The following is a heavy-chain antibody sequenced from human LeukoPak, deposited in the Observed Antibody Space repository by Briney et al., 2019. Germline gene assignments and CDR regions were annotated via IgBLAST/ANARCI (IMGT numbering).Heavy chain of an antibody. CDR1: GYTFTSYY. CDR3: ARSAYDSSGYYHDAFDI. V-gene: IGHV1-46*01. J-gene: IGHJ3*02. CDR2: INPSGGST. Sequence: ASVKVSCTASGYTFTSYYMHWVRQAPGQGLEWMGIINPSGGSTSYAQKFQGRVTMTRDMSTSTVCMELSSLRSEDTAVYYCARSAYDSSGYYHDAFDIWGQGTMVTVSS. D-gene: IGHD3-22*01.